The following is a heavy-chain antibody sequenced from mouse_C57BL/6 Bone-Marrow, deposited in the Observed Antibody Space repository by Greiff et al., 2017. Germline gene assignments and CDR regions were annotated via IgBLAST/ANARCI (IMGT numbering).Heavy chain of an antibody. J-gene: IGHJ2*01. CDR2: IDPSGSYT. Sequence: VQLQQPGAELVKPGASVKLSCKASGYTFTSYWMQWVKQRPGQGLEWIGEIDPSGSYTNYNEKFKGKATLTVDTSSSTAYMQLSSLTSEDSAVYVCARGNFYYSGYFDYWGQGTTLTVSS. CDR1: GYTFTSYW. D-gene: IGHD1-1*01. CDR3: ARGNFYYSGYFDY. V-gene: IGHV1-50*01.